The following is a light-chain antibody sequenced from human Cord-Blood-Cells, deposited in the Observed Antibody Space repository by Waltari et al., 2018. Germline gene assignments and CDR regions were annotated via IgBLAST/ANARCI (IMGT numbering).Light chain of an antibody. Sequence: QSALTQPASVSGSPGQSITIPCTGTSSDVWSYNLFSWYQQQPGKAPKLMIYEGSKRPSGVSNRCSGSKSGNTASLTISGLQAEDEADYYCCSYAGSSTWVFGGGTKLTVL. CDR2: EGS. J-gene: IGLJ3*02. CDR3: CSYAGSSTWV. V-gene: IGLV2-23*01. CDR1: SSDVWSYNL.